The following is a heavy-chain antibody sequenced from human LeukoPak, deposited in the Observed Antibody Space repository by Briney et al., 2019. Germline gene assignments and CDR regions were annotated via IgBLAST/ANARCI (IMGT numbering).Heavy chain of an antibody. Sequence: GGSLRLSCAASGFTFSDYYMSWIRQAPRKGLEWVSYISSSGSSIYYADSVKGRFTISRDNYKNSLYLQMNSLRAEDTAVYYCARDLWPYYYDSSGSDAFDIWGQGTMVTVSS. D-gene: IGHD3-22*01. V-gene: IGHV3-11*01. CDR1: GFTFSDYY. CDR3: ARDLWPYYYDSSGSDAFDI. J-gene: IGHJ3*02. CDR2: ISSSGSSI.